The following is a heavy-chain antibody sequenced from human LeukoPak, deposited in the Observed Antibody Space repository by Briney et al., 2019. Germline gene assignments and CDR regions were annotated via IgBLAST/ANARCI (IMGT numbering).Heavy chain of an antibody. CDR3: ARVGRITMIVVFKRDAFDI. V-gene: IGHV4-34*01. CDR2: INHSGST. CDR1: GGSFSGYY. J-gene: IGHJ3*02. D-gene: IGHD3-22*01. Sequence: SETLSLTCAVYGGSFSGYYWSWIRQPPGKGLEWTGEINHSGSTNYNPSLKSRVTISVDTSKNQFSLKLSSVTAADTAVYYCARVGRITMIVVFKRDAFDIWGQGTMVTVSS.